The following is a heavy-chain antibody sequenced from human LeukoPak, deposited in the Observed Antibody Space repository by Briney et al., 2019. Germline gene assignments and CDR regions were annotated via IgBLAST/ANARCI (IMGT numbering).Heavy chain of an antibody. CDR2: ISSSSSYI. D-gene: IGHD3-16*01. J-gene: IGHJ4*02. Sequence: AGGSLRLSCAASGFTFSRYSMNWVREAPGKGLEWVSSISSSSSYIYYADSVKGRFTISRDNAKNSLFLQMNSLRAEDTAVYYCARDPVYDYVWGDWGQGTLVSVSS. CDR1: GFTFSRYS. V-gene: IGHV3-21*01. CDR3: ARDPVYDYVWGD.